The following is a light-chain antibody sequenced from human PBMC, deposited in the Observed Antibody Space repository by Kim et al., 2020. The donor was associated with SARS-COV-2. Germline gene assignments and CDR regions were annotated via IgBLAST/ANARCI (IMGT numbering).Light chain of an antibody. CDR3: QQSYSSLWT. CDR1: QSINKN. CDR2: AAS. Sequence: ACVGDRVTITCRASQSINKNLNWYQQKPGKAPNLLIYAASSWQSGAPSRFSGSGSGTEFILTISSLQPEDSATYFCQQSYSSLWTFGQGTKVDIK. V-gene: IGKV1-39*01. J-gene: IGKJ1*01.